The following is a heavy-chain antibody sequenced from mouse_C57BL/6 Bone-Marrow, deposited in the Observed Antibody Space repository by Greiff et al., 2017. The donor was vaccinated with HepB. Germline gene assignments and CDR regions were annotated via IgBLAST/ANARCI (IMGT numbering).Heavy chain of an antibody. CDR1: GYTFTSYW. CDR2: IHPNSGST. V-gene: IGHV1-64*01. J-gene: IGHJ3*01. D-gene: IGHD4-1*01. CDR3: ARGTGRFAY. Sequence: VKLQQPGAELVKPGASVKLSCKASGYTFTSYWMHWVKQRPGQGLEWIGMIHPNSGSTNYNEKFKSKATLTVDKSSSTAYMQLSSLTSEDSAVYYCARGTGRFAYWGQGTLVTVSA.